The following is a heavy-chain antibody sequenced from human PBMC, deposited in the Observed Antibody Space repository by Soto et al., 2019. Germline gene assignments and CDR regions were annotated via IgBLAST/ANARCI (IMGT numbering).Heavy chain of an antibody. CDR3: ARLIGNSWLDA. Sequence: PSQTLSLTCAISGDSVSRNSPAWNWIRQSPSRGLEWLGRTYYRSKWYNDYAVSVKSRITINPDTSNNQLSLQLNSVTPDDTAVYYCARLIGNSWLDAWGQGTLVTVPS. CDR2: TYYRSKWYN. V-gene: IGHV6-1*01. CDR1: GDSVSRNSPA. D-gene: IGHD2-8*01. J-gene: IGHJ5*02.